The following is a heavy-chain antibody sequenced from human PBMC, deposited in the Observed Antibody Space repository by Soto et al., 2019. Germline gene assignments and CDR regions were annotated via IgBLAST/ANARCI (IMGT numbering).Heavy chain of an antibody. V-gene: IGHV1-69*13. D-gene: IGHD3-22*01. CDR1: GGTFSSYA. J-gene: IGHJ4*02. Sequence: SVKVSCKASGGTFSSYAISWVRQAPGQGLEWMGGIIPIFGTANYAQKFQGRVTITADESTSTAYMELSSLRPEDTAVYYCARGRRRRTNYYDSSGCDFDYWGQGTLVTVSS. CDR2: IIPIFGTA. CDR3: ARGRRRRTNYYDSSGCDFDY.